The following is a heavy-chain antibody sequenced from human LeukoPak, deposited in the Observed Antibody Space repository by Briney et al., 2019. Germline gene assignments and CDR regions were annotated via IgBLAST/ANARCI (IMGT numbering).Heavy chain of an antibody. J-gene: IGHJ3*02. CDR1: GFTFSSYS. CDR3: ARGYSRAAFDI. CDR2: ISSSSSTI. V-gene: IGHV3-48*01. D-gene: IGHD2-15*01. Sequence: GGSLRLSCAASGFTFSSYSMNWVRQAPGKGLEWVSYISSSSSTIYYADSVKGRFTISRVNAKNSLYLQMNSLRAEDTAVYYCARGYSRAAFDIWGQGTVVAVSS.